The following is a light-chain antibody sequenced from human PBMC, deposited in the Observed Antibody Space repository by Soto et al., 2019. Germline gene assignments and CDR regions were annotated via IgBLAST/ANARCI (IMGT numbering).Light chain of an antibody. CDR2: AAS. J-gene: IGKJ1*01. CDR1: QGINNS. V-gene: IGKV1-27*01. Sequence: DIQMTQSPSSLSASVGDRVTITCRASQGINNSLAWYQQKTWKVPKLLIYAASTLQSGVPSRFSGSGSGTDFALTISNLQPEDVATYSCQRYNSAPWTFGQGTKVEIK. CDR3: QRYNSAPWT.